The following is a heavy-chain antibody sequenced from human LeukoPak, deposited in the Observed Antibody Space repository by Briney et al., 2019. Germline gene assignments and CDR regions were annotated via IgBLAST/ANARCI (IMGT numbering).Heavy chain of an antibody. V-gene: IGHV3-53*05. CDR1: GFTVSRNY. Sequence: GGSLRLSCAASGFTVSRNYMSWVRQAPGKGLEWVSVIYSGGRTYYADSVKGRFTISRDNSKNTLYLQMNRLRSDDTAVYYCARGEVGATFDYWGQGTLVTVSS. CDR3: ARGEVGATFDY. CDR2: IYSGGRT. J-gene: IGHJ4*02. D-gene: IGHD1-26*01.